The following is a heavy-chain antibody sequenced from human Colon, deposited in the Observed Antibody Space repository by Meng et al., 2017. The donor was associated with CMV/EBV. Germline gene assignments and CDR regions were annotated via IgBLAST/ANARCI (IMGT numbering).Heavy chain of an antibody. CDR2: MSNVGVT. D-gene: IGHD2-2*01. J-gene: IGHJ6*02. CDR3: ARSKVPPATTFYNGLDV. V-gene: IGHV4-59*01. CDR1: GGSFKTDT. Sequence: SETLSLTCSVAGGSFKTDTWNWIRQPPGKGLEWVGYMSNVGVTYYNPSLKSRVGISVDSSRSQFSLTLKSVTAADTATYYCARSKVPPATTFYNGLDVWGQGTTVTVSS.